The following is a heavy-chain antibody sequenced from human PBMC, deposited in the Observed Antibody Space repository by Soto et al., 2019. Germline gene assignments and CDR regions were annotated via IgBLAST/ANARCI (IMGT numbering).Heavy chain of an antibody. J-gene: IGHJ4*02. V-gene: IGHV1-46*01. Sequence: ASVKVSCKASGYTFSSYYMNWVRQAPGQGLEWLGIINPSGGYTTYAQRFLGRVTMTRDTSTSTAHMELSRLRSDDTAVYYCARGHYYDSSFDYWGQGTLVTVSS. CDR3: ARGHYYDSSFDY. D-gene: IGHD3-22*01. CDR1: GYTFSSYY. CDR2: INPSGGYT.